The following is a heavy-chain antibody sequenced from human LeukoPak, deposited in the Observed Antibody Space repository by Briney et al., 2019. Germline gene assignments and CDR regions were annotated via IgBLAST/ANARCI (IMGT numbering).Heavy chain of an antibody. CDR3: ARGIAVPVDDAFDI. CDR2: IYTSGST. J-gene: IGHJ3*02. Sequence: SETLSLTCTVSGGSISSYYWSWIRQPAGKGLEWIGRIYTSGSTNYNPSLKSRVTMSVDTSKNQFSLKLSSVTAADTAVYYCARGIAVPVDDAFDIWGQGTMVTVSS. V-gene: IGHV4-4*07. D-gene: IGHD2-2*01. CDR1: GGSISSYY.